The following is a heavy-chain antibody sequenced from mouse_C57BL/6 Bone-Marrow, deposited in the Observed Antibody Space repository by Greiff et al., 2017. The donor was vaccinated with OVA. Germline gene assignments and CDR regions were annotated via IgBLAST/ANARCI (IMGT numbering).Heavy chain of an antibody. V-gene: IGHV5-16*01. CDR1: GFTFSDYY. D-gene: IGHD1-1*01. CDR2: INYDGSST. CDR3: AREVTTVVAPGAMDY. J-gene: IGHJ4*01. Sequence: EVKVVESEGGLVQPGSSMKLSCTASGFTFSDYYMAWVRQVPEKGLEWVANINYDGSSTYYLDSLKSRFIISRDNAKNILYLQMSSLKSEDTATYYCAREVTTVVAPGAMDYWGQGTSVTVSS.